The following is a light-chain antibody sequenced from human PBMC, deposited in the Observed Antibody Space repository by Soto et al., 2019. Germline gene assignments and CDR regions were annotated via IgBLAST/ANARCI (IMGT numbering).Light chain of an antibody. CDR3: QQYLTYPWT. J-gene: IGKJ1*01. CDR2: AAS. Sequence: IKMTQSPSTLSASVGERATISCRASQTVSNWLAWYQQKPGQAPKLLIYAASSLQSGVPSRFSGSGSGTEFTLTISSLQPDDFATYYCQQYLTYPWTFGQGTKVDI. V-gene: IGKV1-5*01. CDR1: QTVSNW.